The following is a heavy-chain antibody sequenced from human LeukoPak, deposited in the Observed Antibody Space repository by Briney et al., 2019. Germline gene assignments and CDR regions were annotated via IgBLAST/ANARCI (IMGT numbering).Heavy chain of an antibody. CDR3: ARDPWGYRAGVMDF. V-gene: IGHV3-74*01. CDR1: GFTFSSYW. Sequence: GGSLRLSCGASGFTFSSYWMHWVRQAPGKGLAWVSRINTDGTTTDHADSVKGRFTISRDNAKNTLYVQMNSLRAEDTAVYFCARDPWGYRAGVMDFWGLGTLVTVSS. J-gene: IGHJ4*02. D-gene: IGHD1-1*01. CDR2: INTDGTTT.